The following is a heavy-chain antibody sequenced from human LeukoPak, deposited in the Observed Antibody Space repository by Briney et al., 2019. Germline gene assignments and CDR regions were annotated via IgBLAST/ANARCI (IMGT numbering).Heavy chain of an antibody. Sequence: SETLSLTCAVSGVSISSGGYSWSWLRQPPGKGLEWIGYIYHSGSTYYNPSLKSRVTISVDRSKNQFSLKLSSVTAADTAVYYCARVVPAMKIDYWGQGTLVTVSS. V-gene: IGHV4-30-2*01. J-gene: IGHJ4*02. CDR1: GVSISSGGYS. CDR3: ARVVPAMKIDY. CDR2: IYHSGST. D-gene: IGHD2-2*01.